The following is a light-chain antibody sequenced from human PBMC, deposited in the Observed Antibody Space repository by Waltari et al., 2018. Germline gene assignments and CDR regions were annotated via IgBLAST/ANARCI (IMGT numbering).Light chain of an antibody. CDR2: YDD. Sequence: QSVLTQPPSVSEAPRQRVPISCSGSRSNLDTHAVHWYQQVPGKAHKPLIYYDDLLPSGVSDRFSASKSGTSASLAISGLQSEDEADYYCATWDDILNAYFFGPGTKVTVL. CDR1: RSNLDTHA. J-gene: IGLJ1*01. V-gene: IGLV1-36*01. CDR3: ATWDDILNAYF.